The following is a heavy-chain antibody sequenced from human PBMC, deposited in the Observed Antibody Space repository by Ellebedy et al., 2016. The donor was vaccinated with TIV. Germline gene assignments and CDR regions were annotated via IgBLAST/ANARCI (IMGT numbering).Heavy chain of an antibody. CDR1: GFTFSDHY. D-gene: IGHD1-14*01. V-gene: IGHV3-72*01. J-gene: IGHJ2*01. Sequence: GGSLRLSCAVSGFTFSDHYMNWVRQAPGKGLEWVGFIRSKAYGGTTEYAASVRGRFTISRDDSKNSLYLQMNSLKTEDTAVYYFARERNHYFDLWGRGTLVTVSS. CDR2: IRSKAYGGTT. CDR3: ARERNHYFDL.